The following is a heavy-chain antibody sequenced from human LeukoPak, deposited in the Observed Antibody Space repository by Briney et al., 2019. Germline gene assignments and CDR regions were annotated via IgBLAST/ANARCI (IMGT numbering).Heavy chain of an antibody. J-gene: IGHJ1*01. CDR2: ISWDGGST. V-gene: IGHV3-43*01. CDR3: AKGAGPAPTIDDFFQH. D-gene: IGHD3-9*01. CDR1: GFTFDDYT. Sequence: GGSLRLSCAASGFTFDDYTMHWVRQAPGKGLEWVSLISWDGGSTYYADPMKGRFTISRDNSKNSLYLQMNSLRTEDTALYYCAKGAGPAPTIDDFFQHWGQGTLVTVSS.